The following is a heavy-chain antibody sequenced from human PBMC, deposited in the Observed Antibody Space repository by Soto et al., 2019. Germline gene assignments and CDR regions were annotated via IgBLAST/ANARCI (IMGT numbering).Heavy chain of an antibody. CDR3: ARPGTYDSSGPTHWFDP. CDR2: INSDGSST. CDR1: GFTFSSYW. D-gene: IGHD3-22*01. Sequence: GGSLRLSCAASGFTFSSYWMHWVRQAPGKGLVWVSRINSDGSSTSYADSVKGRFTISRDNAKNTLYLQMNSLRAEDTAVYYCARPGTYDSSGPTHWFDPWGQGTLVTVSS. V-gene: IGHV3-74*01. J-gene: IGHJ5*02.